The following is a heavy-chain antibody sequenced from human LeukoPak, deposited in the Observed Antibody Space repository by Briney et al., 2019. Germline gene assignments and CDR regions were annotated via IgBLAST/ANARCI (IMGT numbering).Heavy chain of an antibody. V-gene: IGHV1-2*02. J-gene: IGHJ4*02. CDR2: INPNSGGT. D-gene: IGHD3-22*01. CDR3: ARDLGTIYYDSSGLDY. CDR1: GYTFTGYY. Sequence: ASVKVSCKASGYTFTGYYMHWVRQAPGQGLEWMGWINPNSGGTNYAQKFQGRVTMTRDTSISTAYMELSRLRSDDTAVYYCARDLGTIYYDSSGLDYWGQGTLVTVSS.